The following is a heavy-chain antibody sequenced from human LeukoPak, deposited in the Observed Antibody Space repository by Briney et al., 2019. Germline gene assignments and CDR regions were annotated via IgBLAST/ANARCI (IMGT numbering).Heavy chain of an antibody. CDR1: GGSFSDYY. V-gene: IGHV4-34*01. CDR3: ATTRNLCSWFDP. D-gene: IGHD5-24*01. Sequence: SETLSLTCAVYGGSFSDYYWSWIRQPPGKGLEWIGEINHSGSLNYNPSLKSRVTISVDTSKNQISLKLSSVTAADTAVYYCATTRNLCSWFDPWGQGTLVTVSS. CDR2: INHSGSL. J-gene: IGHJ5*02.